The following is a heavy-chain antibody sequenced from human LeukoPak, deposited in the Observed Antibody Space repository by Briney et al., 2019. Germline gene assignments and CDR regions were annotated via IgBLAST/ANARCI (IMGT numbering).Heavy chain of an antibody. CDR1: GFTFSSYA. V-gene: IGHV3-23*01. J-gene: IGHJ6*03. D-gene: IGHD4-23*01. CDR2: ISGSGGST. CDR3: ARDADYGGKGYYYYYYMDV. Sequence: PGGSLRLSCAASGFTFSSYAMSWVRQAPGKGRDWVASISGSGGSTYYAHSVKGRFTISRDNSKNTLYLQMNSLRAEDTAVYYCARDADYGGKGYYYYYYMDVWGKGTTVTVSS.